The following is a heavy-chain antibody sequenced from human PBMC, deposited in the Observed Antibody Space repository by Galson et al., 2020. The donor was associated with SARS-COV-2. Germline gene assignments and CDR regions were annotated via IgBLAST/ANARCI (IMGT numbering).Heavy chain of an antibody. CDR3: SVYGYYYYGLDV. CDR1: GFTFSSYG. Sequence: GESLKIPCAASGFTFSSYGMHLVRQAPGKGLEWVAVISYDGSNKYYADPVKGRFTISRDNSKNTLYLQMNSLKAEDTAVYYCSVYGYYYYGLDVWGQGTTVTVSS. J-gene: IGHJ6*02. CDR2: ISYDGSNK. V-gene: IGHV3-30*03. D-gene: IGHD3-10*01.